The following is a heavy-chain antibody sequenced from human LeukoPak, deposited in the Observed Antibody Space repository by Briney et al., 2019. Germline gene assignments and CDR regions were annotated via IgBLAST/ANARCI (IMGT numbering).Heavy chain of an antibody. CDR1: GSSFTSYW. V-gene: IGHV5-51*01. D-gene: IGHD4-17*01. CDR3: AGVYGDPAFDAFDI. CDR2: IYPGDSDT. Sequence: GESLQISCQGSGSSFTSYWIGWVRQLPGKGLEWMGIIYPGDSDTRYSPSFQGQVTISADKSISTAYLQWSSLKASDTAMYYCAGVYGDPAFDAFDIWGQGTMVTVSS. J-gene: IGHJ3*02.